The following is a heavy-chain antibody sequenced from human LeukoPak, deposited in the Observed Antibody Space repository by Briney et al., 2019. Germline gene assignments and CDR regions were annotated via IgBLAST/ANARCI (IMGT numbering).Heavy chain of an antibody. J-gene: IGHJ4*02. V-gene: IGHV2-5*02. D-gene: IGHD3-9*01. CDR1: GFSLSTSGVG. Sequence: SGPTLVNPTQTLTLTCTFSGFSLSTSGVGVGWIRQPPGKALEWLALIYCDDDKRYSPSLKSRLTITKDTSKNQVVLTMTNMDPVDTATYYCARSPYYDILTGSRGTFDYWGQGTLVTVSS. CDR3: ARSPYYDILTGSRGTFDY. CDR2: IYCDDDK.